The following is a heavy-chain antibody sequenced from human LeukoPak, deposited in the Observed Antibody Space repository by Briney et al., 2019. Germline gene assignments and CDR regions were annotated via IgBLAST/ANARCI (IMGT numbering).Heavy chain of an antibody. D-gene: IGHD4-17*01. V-gene: IGHV3-48*01. CDR3: ARDYTVTSGSWFDP. J-gene: IGHJ5*02. Sequence: TGGSLRLSCAASGFTFSSYNMHWVRQAPGKGLEWVSFISSSSSNIYYADSMKGRFTIARDNAKNSLHLQMNSLRAEDTAVYYCARDYTVTSGSWFDPWGQGTLVTVSS. CDR1: GFTFSSYN. CDR2: ISSSSSNI.